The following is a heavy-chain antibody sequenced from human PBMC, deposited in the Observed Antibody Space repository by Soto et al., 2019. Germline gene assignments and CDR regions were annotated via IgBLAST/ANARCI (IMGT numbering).Heavy chain of an antibody. CDR3: ARDQAVAGRVNWFDP. CDR2: IYFSGST. J-gene: IGHJ5*02. V-gene: IGHV4-59*01. D-gene: IGHD6-19*01. Sequence: SETLSLTCTVSSGSISNYYWSWIRQPPGKGLEWIGFIYFSGSTNYNPSLKSRVTISVDTSKNQFSLKLTSVTAADTAVYYCARDQAVAGRVNWFDPWGQGTLVTVSS. CDR1: SGSISNYY.